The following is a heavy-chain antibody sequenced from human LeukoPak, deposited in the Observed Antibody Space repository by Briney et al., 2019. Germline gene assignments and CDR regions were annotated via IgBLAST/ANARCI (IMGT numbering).Heavy chain of an antibody. Sequence: ASVKVSCKASGYTFTTYGISWVRQAAGQGLEWMGWINSYNGNTNYAQKFQGRVTMTTDTSTSTAYMELWSLRSDDTAVYYCARAAAMVTYVYYWGQGTPVTVSS. D-gene: IGHD5-18*01. CDR3: ARAAAMVTYVYY. CDR2: INSYNGNT. CDR1: GYTFTTYG. J-gene: IGHJ4*02. V-gene: IGHV1-18*01.